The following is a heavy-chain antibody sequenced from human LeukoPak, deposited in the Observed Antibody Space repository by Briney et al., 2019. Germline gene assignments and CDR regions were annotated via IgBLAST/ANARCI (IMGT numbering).Heavy chain of an antibody. D-gene: IGHD5-12*01. CDR3: ARGGGIVATTRNWFDP. Sequence: SETLSLTCAVYGGSFGGYYWSWIRQPPGKGLEWIGEINHSGSTNYNPSLKSRVTISVDTSKNQFSLKLSSVTAADTAVYYCARGGGIVATTRNWFDPWGQGTLVTVSS. CDR2: INHSGST. J-gene: IGHJ5*02. V-gene: IGHV4-34*01. CDR1: GGSFGGYY.